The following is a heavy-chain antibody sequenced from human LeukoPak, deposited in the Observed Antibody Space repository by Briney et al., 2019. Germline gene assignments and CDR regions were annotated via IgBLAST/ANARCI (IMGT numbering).Heavy chain of an antibody. Sequence: GASAKLSCKASGYSCSSYGISWVRQAPRQGLEWGGWIGIYDCRTNCAQNLQGRVTMTRHTPTGTVYMELRSLRSEDTAVYYCARAVTYSSGWLDWFDPWGQGTLVTVSS. CDR2: IGIYDCRT. CDR1: GYSCSSYG. V-gene: IGHV1-18*01. D-gene: IGHD6-19*01. CDR3: ARAVTYSSGWLDWFDP. J-gene: IGHJ5*02.